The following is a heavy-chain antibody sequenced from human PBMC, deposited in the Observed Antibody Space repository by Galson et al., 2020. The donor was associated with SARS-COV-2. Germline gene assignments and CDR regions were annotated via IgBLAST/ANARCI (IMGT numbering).Heavy chain of an antibody. Sequence: GGSLRLSCAASGFKFNTLAMHWVRQAPGRGLEWVAALTYDGSSKYYAESVRGRFAISRDNSKNSLYLQMNSLTAEDTALYYCAKEEDAFDIWGQGTMVTVSS. CDR1: GFKFNTLA. J-gene: IGHJ3*02. CDR3: AKEEDAFDI. V-gene: IGHV3-30*18. CDR2: LTYDGSSK.